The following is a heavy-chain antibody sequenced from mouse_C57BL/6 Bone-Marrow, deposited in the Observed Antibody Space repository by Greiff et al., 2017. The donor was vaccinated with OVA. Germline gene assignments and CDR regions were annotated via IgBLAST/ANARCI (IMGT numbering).Heavy chain of an antibody. CDR3: ARRDGYDYTWFAY. J-gene: IGHJ3*01. Sequence: VQLKQSGPELVKPGASVKMSCKASGYTFTDYNMHWVKQSHGKSLEWIGYINPNNGGTSYNQKFKGKATLTVNKSSSTAYMELRSLTSEESAVYYCARRDGYDYTWFAYWGQGTLVTVSA. CDR1: GYTFTDYN. CDR2: INPNNGGT. V-gene: IGHV1-22*01. D-gene: IGHD2-4*01.